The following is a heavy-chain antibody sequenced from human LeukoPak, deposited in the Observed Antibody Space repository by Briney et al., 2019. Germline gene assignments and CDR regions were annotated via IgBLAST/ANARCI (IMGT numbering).Heavy chain of an antibody. V-gene: IGHV4-59*01. CDR2: IYYSGST. CDR1: GGSISSYY. D-gene: IGHD6-6*01. CDR3: ARAHRAYSSSSGSYWYFDL. Sequence: SETLSLTCTVSGGSISSYYWSWIRQPPGKGLEWIGYIYYSGSTNYNPSLKSRVTISVDTSKNQFSLKLSSVTAADTAVYYWARAHRAYSSSSGSYWYFDLWGRGTLVTVSS. J-gene: IGHJ2*01.